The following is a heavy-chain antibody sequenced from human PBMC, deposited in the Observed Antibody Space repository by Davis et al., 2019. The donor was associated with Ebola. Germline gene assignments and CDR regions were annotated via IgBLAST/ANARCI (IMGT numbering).Heavy chain of an antibody. CDR3: VRDYLFALDI. J-gene: IGHJ3*02. CDR1: GFTFSSYT. V-gene: IGHV3-48*02. CDR2: IGTRGDPT. Sequence: GESLKISCAASGFTFSSYTMNRVRQAPGKGLEWVSYIGTRGDPTVYADSVKGRFTVSRDDANNSLSLLMNSLRDEDTAIYYCVRDYLFALDIWGQGTMVTVSS.